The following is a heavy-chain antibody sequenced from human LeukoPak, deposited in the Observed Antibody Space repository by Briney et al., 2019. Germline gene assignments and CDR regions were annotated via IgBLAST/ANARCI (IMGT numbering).Heavy chain of an antibody. Sequence: SETLSLTCTVSGASISSYYWSWIRQSPGKGLEWIGYIYYNGNTNYNPSLKGRVTISVDSSKNQFSLRLSSVTAADTAVYYCARSVITNIFDYWGQGTLVTVSS. CDR1: GASISSYY. J-gene: IGHJ4*02. V-gene: IGHV4-59*01. D-gene: IGHD3-22*01. CDR3: ARSVITNIFDY. CDR2: IYYNGNT.